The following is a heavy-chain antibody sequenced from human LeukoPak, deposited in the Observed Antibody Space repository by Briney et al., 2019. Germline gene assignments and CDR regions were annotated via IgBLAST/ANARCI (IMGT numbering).Heavy chain of an antibody. CDR2: IIPIFGTA. CDR3: AREASDGSFDY. J-gene: IGHJ4*02. D-gene: IGHD3-10*01. Sequence: ASVKVSCKASGGTFSSYAISWVRQAPGQGLEWMGGIIPIFGTANYAQKFQGRVTMTRDTSTSTVYMELSSLRSEDTAVYYCAREASDGSFDYWGQGTLVTVSS. V-gene: IGHV1-69*05. CDR1: GGTFSSYA.